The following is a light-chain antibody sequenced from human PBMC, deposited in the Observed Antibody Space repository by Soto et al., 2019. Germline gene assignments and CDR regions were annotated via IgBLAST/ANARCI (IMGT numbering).Light chain of an antibody. CDR2: GAS. CDR1: QSVSSN. V-gene: IGKV3-15*01. CDR3: QQYNNWPPT. J-gene: IGKJ4*01. Sequence: EIVMTQSPATLSVSPGESATLSCRASQSVSSNLAWYQQKPGQAPRLLIYGASTRATGIPARFSGSGSGTEFTLTISSLQSEDFAVYYCQQYNNWPPTFGGGTKVESK.